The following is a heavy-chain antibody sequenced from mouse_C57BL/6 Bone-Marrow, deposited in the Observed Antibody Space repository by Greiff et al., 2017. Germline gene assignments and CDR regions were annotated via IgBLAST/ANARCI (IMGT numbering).Heavy chain of an antibody. CDR3: ARSGVVATYWYFDV. Sequence: QVQLQQPGAELVKPGASVKMSCKASGYTFTSYWITWVKQRPGLGLEWIGDIYPGSGSTNYNEKFKSKATLTVDTSSSTAYMQLSSLTSEDSAVYYCARSGVVATYWYFDVWGTGTTVTVSS. D-gene: IGHD1-1*01. V-gene: IGHV1-55*01. J-gene: IGHJ1*03. CDR2: IYPGSGST. CDR1: GYTFTSYW.